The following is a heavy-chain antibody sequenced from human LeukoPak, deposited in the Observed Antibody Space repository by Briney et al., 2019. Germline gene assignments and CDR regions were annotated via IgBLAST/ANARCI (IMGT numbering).Heavy chain of an antibody. Sequence: GGSLRLSCAASGFTFSSYSMHWVRQAPGKGLEWVAIISFDGNNKYYADSVKGRFTISRDNYNNTMYLQMNSLRAEDTSVYYCARDLWRTLTTPAGYWGQGTLVTVSS. V-gene: IGHV3-30-3*01. CDR1: GFTFSSYS. CDR3: ARDLWRTLTTPAGY. J-gene: IGHJ4*02. CDR2: ISFDGNNK. D-gene: IGHD4-17*01.